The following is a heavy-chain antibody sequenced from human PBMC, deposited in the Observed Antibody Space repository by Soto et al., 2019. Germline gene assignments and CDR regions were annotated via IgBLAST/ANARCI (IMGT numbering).Heavy chain of an antibody. CDR3: ARDGGYGDYFDY. CDR1: GGSISSGGYY. Sequence: QVQLQESGPGLVKPSQTLSLTCTVSGGSISSGGYYWSWIRQHPGKGLEWIGYIYYSGSTYYNPSLKSRVTLSVDTSKNQFSLMLSSVTAADTAVYSCARDGGYGDYFDYWGQGTLVTVSS. D-gene: IGHD4-17*01. J-gene: IGHJ4*02. CDR2: IYYSGST. V-gene: IGHV4-31*03.